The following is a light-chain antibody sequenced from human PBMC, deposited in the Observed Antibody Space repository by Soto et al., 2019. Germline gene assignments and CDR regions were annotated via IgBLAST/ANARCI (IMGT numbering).Light chain of an antibody. CDR1: SSDVGGYNY. CDR3: SSYAGSNNYV. Sequence: QSALTQPPSASGSPGQSVTTSCTGTSSDVGGYNYVSWYQQHPGKVPKLMIYEVTKRLSGVPDRFSGSKSGDTASLTVSGLQAEDEADYYCSSYAGSNNYVFGTGTKVTVL. CDR2: EVT. V-gene: IGLV2-8*01. J-gene: IGLJ1*01.